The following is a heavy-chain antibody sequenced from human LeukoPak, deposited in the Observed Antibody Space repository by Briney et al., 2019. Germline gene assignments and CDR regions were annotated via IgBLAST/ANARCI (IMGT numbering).Heavy chain of an antibody. CDR3: ATTITSLHGMDV. Sequence: PSETLSLTCTVSGGSISSSSYYWGWIRQPPGKGLEWIGSIYYSGSTYYNPSLKSRVTISVDTSKNQFSLKLSSVTAADTAVYYCATTITSLHGMDVWGQGTTVTVSS. J-gene: IGHJ6*02. CDR2: IYYSGST. CDR1: GGSISSSSYY. D-gene: IGHD5-24*01. V-gene: IGHV4-39*07.